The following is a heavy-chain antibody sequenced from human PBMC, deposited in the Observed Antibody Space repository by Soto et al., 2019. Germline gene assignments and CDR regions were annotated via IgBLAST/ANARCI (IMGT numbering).Heavy chain of an antibody. J-gene: IGHJ4*02. Sequence: QVQLVESGGGVVQPGRSLRLSCAASGFTFSSYGMHWVRQAPGKGLEWVAVISYDGNNKYYADSVKGRFTISRDNFKNTLYLQMDSLRAEDTAMYYCAKDHLETTLTTPSYWGQGTRVTVSS. CDR1: GFTFSSYG. D-gene: IGHD4-17*01. CDR3: AKDHLETTLTTPSY. CDR2: ISYDGNNK. V-gene: IGHV3-30*18.